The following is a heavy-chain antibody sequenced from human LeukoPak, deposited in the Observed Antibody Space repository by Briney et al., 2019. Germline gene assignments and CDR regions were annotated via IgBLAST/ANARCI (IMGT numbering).Heavy chain of an antibody. V-gene: IGHV1-18*01. CDR1: GYTFTSYG. CDR3: ARNDILTGPDY. Sequence: ASVEVSCKASGYTFTSYGISWVRQAPGQGLEWMGWISAYNGNTNYAQKLQGRVTMTTDTPTSTAYMELRSLRSDDTAVYYCARNDILTGPDYWGQGTLVTVSS. D-gene: IGHD3-9*01. CDR2: ISAYNGNT. J-gene: IGHJ4*02.